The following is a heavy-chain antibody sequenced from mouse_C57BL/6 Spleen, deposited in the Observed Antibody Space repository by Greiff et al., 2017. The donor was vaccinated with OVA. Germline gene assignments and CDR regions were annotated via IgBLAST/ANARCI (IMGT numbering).Heavy chain of an antibody. V-gene: IGHV5-6*01. CDR2: ISSGGSYT. Sequence: EVKLVESGGDLVKPGGSLKLSCAASGFTFSSYGMSWVRQTPDKRLEWVATISSGGSYTYYPDSVKGRFTISRDNAKNTLYLQMSSLKSEDTAMYYCARQGSSYDYWYFDVWGTGTTVTVSS. D-gene: IGHD1-1*01. CDR3: ARQGSSYDYWYFDV. CDR1: GFTFSSYG. J-gene: IGHJ1*03.